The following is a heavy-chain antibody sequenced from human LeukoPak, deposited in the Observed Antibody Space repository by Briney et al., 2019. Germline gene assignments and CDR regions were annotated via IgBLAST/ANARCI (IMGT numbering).Heavy chain of an antibody. D-gene: IGHD7-27*01. V-gene: IGHV4-59*01. CDR3: TRGANWGSPDY. Sequence: PSETLSLTCTVSGGSISSDYWSWIRQSPRQGLEWIGYIYYSGTTSYNPSLKSRVTISLDTSKNQFSLKLSSVTAADTAVYYCTRGANWGSPDYWGQGTLVTVSS. CDR2: IYYSGTT. CDR1: GGSISSDY. J-gene: IGHJ4*02.